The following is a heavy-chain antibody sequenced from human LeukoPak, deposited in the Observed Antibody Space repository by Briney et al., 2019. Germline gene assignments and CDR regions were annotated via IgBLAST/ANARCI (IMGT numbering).Heavy chain of an antibody. Sequence: SETLSLTCTVSGGSISSYYWSWIRQPPGKGLEWIGYIYYSGSTNYNPSLKSRLAISLDTSTNQVSLKLSSVTAADTAVYYCARAGSYRLTATLWGQGTLVTVSS. CDR2: IYYSGST. V-gene: IGHV4-59*01. CDR3: ARAGSYRLTATL. D-gene: IGHD2-21*02. CDR1: GGSISSYY. J-gene: IGHJ4*02.